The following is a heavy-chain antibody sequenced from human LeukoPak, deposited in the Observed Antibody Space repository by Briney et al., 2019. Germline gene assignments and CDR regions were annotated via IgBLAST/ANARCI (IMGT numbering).Heavy chain of an antibody. D-gene: IGHD2-15*01. CDR1: GFTFSSYA. V-gene: IGHV3-64D*06. CDR3: VRSVCSGGSCNYYYYGMDV. Sequence: GGSLRLSCSASGFTFSSYAMHWVRQAPGKGLEYASAISSNGGSTYYADSVKGRFTISRDNSKNTLYLQMSSLRAEDTAVYYCVRSVCSGGSCNYYYYGMDVWGKGTTVTVSS. CDR2: ISSNGGST. J-gene: IGHJ6*04.